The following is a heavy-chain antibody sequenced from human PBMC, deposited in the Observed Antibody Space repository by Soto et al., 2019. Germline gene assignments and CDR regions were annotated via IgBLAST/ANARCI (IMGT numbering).Heavy chain of an antibody. CDR3: GSSASPDAY. J-gene: IGHJ4*02. Sequence: EVQLVESGGGLVQPGGSLRLSCVASGFIFNSYSMNWVSQAPGKGLEWISYINSGSTYVFYADSVKGRFTISRDNAKNSLDLQMNSLRAEDTAVYYCGSSASPDAYWGQGTLVTVSS. V-gene: IGHV3-48*01. D-gene: IGHD3-22*01. CDR2: INSGSTYV. CDR1: GFIFNSYS.